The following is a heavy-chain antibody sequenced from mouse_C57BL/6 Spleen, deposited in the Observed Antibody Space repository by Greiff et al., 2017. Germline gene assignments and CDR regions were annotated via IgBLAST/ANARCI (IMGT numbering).Heavy chain of an antibody. CDR3: ARRYLRDYFDY. V-gene: IGHV1-47*01. CDR2: FHPYNDDT. Sequence: QVQLKQSGAELVKPGASVKMSCKASGYTFTTYPIEWMTQNHGKSLEWIGNFHPYNDDTKYNEKFSGKATLTVEKSSSTVYLELSLLTSDYSAIYYCARRYLRDYFDYWGQGTTLTVAS. J-gene: IGHJ2*01. D-gene: IGHD3-2*02. CDR1: GYTFTTYP.